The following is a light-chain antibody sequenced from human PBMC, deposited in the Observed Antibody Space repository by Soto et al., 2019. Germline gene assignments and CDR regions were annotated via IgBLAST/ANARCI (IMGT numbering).Light chain of an antibody. CDR2: GAS. J-gene: IGKJ1*01. V-gene: IGKV3-15*01. Sequence: EIVMTQSPATLSVSPGERATLSCRASQSVSSNLAGYQQKPGQAPRLLIYGASTRATGIPARFSASVSGTEFTLTVSSLQSEDFAVYYCQQYNNWPRTFGQGTKVEIK. CDR1: QSVSSN. CDR3: QQYNNWPRT.